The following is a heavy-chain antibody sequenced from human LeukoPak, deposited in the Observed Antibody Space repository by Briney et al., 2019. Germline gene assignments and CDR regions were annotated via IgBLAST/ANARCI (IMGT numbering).Heavy chain of an antibody. CDR3: ARLTYYYDSSGYYSWFDP. CDR2: INHSGST. J-gene: IGHJ5*02. V-gene: IGHV4-39*07. CDR1: GGSISSSSYY. D-gene: IGHD3-22*01. Sequence: PSETLSLTCTVSGGSISSSSYYWGWIRQPPGKGLEWIGEINHSGSTNYNPSLKSRVTISVDTSKNQFSLKLSSVTAADTAVYYCARLTYYYDSSGYYSWFDPWGQGTLVTVSS.